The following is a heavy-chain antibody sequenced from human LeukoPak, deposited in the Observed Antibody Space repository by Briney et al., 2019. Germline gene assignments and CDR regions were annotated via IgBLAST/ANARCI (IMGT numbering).Heavy chain of an antibody. CDR3: TGGTYSVGYYFNY. CDR1: EFTFSNYA. V-gene: IGHV3-23*01. CDR2: ITENGATT. J-gene: IGHJ4*02. Sequence: GGSLRLSCAASEFTFSNYAMTWVRQAPGKGLEWVSSITENGATTFYVDSVKGRFTISRDNSKSKLYLQMNSLRVEDTAIYYCTGGTYSVGYYFNYWGQGTLVTVSS. D-gene: IGHD2-8*02.